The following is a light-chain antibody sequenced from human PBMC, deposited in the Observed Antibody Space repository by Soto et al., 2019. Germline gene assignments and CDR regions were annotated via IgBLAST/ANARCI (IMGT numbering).Light chain of an antibody. J-gene: IGKJ5*01. CDR1: QSISTY. Sequence: DTEMAQSPSTLSASVGDTVAITCRASQSISTYLNWYQKKPGKAPNLLIYDASRLQSGVPSRFSGSGGGTDFTLSISSVQPEDFATYFCQQSYMDPITFGQGTQREIK. CDR3: QQSYMDPIT. CDR2: DAS. V-gene: IGKV1-39*01.